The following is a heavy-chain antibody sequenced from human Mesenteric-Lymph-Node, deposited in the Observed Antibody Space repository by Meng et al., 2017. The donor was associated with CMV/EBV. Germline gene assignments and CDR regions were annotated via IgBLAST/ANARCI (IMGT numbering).Heavy chain of an antibody. J-gene: IGHJ4*02. CDR1: GFSFTNYW. CDR2: VFPRDSET. D-gene: IGHD2-8*01. Sequence: GESLKISCQGSGFSFTNYWIGWVRHVPGKGLDWMGLVFPRDSETRYSPSFRGQVSFSVDKSINTAYLQWNTLKASDTALYYCARRGPGYCTTSSCRYSFDYWGQGTLVTVSS. V-gene: IGHV5-51*01. CDR3: ARRGPGYCTTSSCRYSFDY.